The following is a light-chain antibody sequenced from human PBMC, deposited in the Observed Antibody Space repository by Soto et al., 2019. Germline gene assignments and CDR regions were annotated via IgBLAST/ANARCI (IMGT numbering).Light chain of an antibody. V-gene: IGKV3-15*01. CDR3: QQYNNWPFS. CDR2: DVS. Sequence: EIVMTQSPGTLSVSPGERATLSCRAGQGVTTNFAWYQQKSGQSPRLLIYDVSIRATGVPARFSGTGSETDFTLTISGLHSDDSAVYFCQQYNNWPFSFGQGTRLEIK. J-gene: IGKJ5*01. CDR1: QGVTTN.